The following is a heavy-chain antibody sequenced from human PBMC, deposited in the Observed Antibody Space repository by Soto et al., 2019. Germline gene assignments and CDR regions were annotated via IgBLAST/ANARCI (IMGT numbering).Heavy chain of an antibody. J-gene: IGHJ6*02. CDR3: ARDLAVRVVAPGGMDV. V-gene: IGHV3-33*01. CDR2: IWYDGSNK. CDR1: GFTFSSYG. Sequence: QVQLVESGGGVVQPGRSLRLSCAASGFTFSSYGMHWVRQAPGKGLEWVAVIWYDGSNKYYADSVKGRFTISRDNSKNTLYLQMNSLRAEDTAVYYCARDLAVRVVAPGGMDVWGQGTTVTVSS. D-gene: IGHD2-15*01.